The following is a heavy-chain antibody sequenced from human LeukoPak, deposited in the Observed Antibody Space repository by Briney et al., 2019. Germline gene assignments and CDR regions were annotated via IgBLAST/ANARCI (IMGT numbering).Heavy chain of an antibody. V-gene: IGHV3-23*01. J-gene: IGHJ4*02. Sequence: PGGSLRLSCAASAFTFSNYAMSWVRQAPGKGLEWVSVISGNGDSTYYADSVKGRFTISRDISENTLYLQMNSLRADDTAVYYCAKNLFANCYTAIDFWGQGTLVTVSS. CDR1: AFTFSNYA. CDR3: AKNLFANCYTAIDF. CDR2: ISGNGDST. D-gene: IGHD2-2*02.